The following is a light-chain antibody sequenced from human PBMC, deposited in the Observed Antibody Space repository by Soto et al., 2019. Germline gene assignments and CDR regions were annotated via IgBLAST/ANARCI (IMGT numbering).Light chain of an antibody. CDR1: QSVSSN. CDR3: QQYDNWPIT. Sequence: EIVMTQSPATLSVSPGGRATLSCRASQSVSSNLGWYQRKPGQAPRLLIYGASTRTEGIPARFSGSGYGTECTLTISSLQSEDFAVYYCQQYDNWPITFGQGTRLEIK. CDR2: GAS. V-gene: IGKV3-15*01. J-gene: IGKJ5*01.